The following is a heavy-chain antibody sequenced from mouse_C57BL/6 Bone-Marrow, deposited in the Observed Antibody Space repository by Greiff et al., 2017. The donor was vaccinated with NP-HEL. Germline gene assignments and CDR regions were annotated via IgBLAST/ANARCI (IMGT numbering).Heavy chain of an antibody. CDR1: GYTFTSYG. J-gene: IGHJ3*01. CDR2: IYPRSGNT. D-gene: IGHD2-3*01. CDR3: ARRGIYDGYYPFAY. V-gene: IGHV1-81*01. Sequence: VMLVESGAELARPGASVKLSCKASGYTFTSYGISWVKQRPGQGLEWIGEIYPRSGNTYYNEKFKGKATLTADKSSSTAYMELRSLTSEDSAVYFCARRGIYDGYYPFAYWGQGTLVTVSA.